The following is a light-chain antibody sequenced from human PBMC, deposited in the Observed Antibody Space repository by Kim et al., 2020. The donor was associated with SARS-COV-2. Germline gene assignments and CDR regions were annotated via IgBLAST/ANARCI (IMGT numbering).Light chain of an antibody. Sequence: PGDRATLSCRASQSVSSGYMAWCQQKPDQTPRLLIYGTSTRAAGIPGRFSVSGSGTEFTLTISRLEPDDFAVYYCQQYGSTRTWTFGQGTKVDIK. CDR1: QSVSSGY. J-gene: IGKJ1*01. CDR3: QQYGSTRTWT. CDR2: GTS. V-gene: IGKV3-20*01.